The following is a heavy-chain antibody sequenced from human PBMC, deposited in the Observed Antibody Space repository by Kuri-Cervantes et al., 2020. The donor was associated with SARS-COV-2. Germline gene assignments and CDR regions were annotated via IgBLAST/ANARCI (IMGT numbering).Heavy chain of an antibody. CDR1: GASISSGAYY. J-gene: IGHJ5*02. CDR3: ASVKGRDSVWGLEGVDL. V-gene: IGHV4-30-4*01. D-gene: IGHD3-16*01. Sequence: SEILSRTCPVSGASISSGAYYWSWIRQPPGTGLEWIGYIYYSGITYYNPSLKSRFTTSVDTSKNQSSLKQRTVTAADTAVYYCASVKGRDSVWGLEGVDLWGQGTLVTVSS. CDR2: IYYSGIT.